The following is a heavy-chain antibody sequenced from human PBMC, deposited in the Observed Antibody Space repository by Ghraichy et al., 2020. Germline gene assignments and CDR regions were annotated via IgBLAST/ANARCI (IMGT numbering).Heavy chain of an antibody. CDR3: AKDIGECSGVSCYIVSIGFDP. CDR2: ISGSGDST. Sequence: SAISGSGDSTYYADSVKGRFTISRDNSKNTLFLQINSLRAEDTAVYYCAKDIGECSGVSCYIVSIGFDP. V-gene: IGHV3-23*01. J-gene: IGHJ5*02. D-gene: IGHD2-15*01.